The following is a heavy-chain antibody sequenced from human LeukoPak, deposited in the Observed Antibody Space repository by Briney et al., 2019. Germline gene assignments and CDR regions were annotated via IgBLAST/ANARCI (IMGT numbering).Heavy chain of an antibody. Sequence: SETLSLTCTVSPDSTTSNFWSWVRQPPGKGLEWIGEIHRSGSTNYNPSLQSRVTISIDRSKNQIALELTSVTAADKAVYYCAREIVGGFNPGAYWGQGTLVTVSS. J-gene: IGHJ4*02. D-gene: IGHD1-14*01. CDR2: IHRSGST. CDR1: PDSTTSNF. V-gene: IGHV4-4*02. CDR3: AREIVGGFNPGAY.